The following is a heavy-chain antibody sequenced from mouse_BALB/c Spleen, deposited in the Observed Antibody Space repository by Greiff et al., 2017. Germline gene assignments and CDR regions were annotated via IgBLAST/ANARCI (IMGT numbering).Heavy chain of an antibody. J-gene: IGHJ3*01. CDR1: GFSLTSYG. CDR2: IWAGGST. CDR3: AREDYGSSFQAWFAY. D-gene: IGHD1-1*01. V-gene: IGHV2-9*02. Sequence: QVQLKESGPGLVAPSQSLSITCTVSGFSLTSYGVHWVRQPPGKGLEWLGVIWAGGSTNYNSALMSRLSISKDNSKSQVFLKMNSLQTDDTAMYYCAREDYGSSFQAWFAYWGQGTLVTVSA.